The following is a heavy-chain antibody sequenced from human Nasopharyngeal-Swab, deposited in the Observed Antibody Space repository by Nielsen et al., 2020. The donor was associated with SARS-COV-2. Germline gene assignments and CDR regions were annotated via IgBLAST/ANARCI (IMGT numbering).Heavy chain of an antibody. J-gene: IGHJ4*02. CDR3: TTDAFGGEPSDYEDY. D-gene: IGHD5-12*01. V-gene: IGHV3-15*01. Sequence: VRQAPGKGLEWVGRIKSKTDGGTTDYAAPVKGRFTISRDDSKNTLYLQMNSLKTEDTAVYYCTTDAFGGEPSDYEDYWGQGTLVTVSS. CDR2: IKSKTDGGTT.